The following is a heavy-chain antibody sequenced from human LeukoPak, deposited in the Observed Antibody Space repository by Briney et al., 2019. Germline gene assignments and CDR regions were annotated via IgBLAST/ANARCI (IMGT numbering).Heavy chain of an antibody. D-gene: IGHD6-19*01. V-gene: IGHV3-23*01. CDR3: AKSREQWLVRVDAFDI. CDR1: GFTFSSYG. CDR2: ISGSGGST. Sequence: GGSLRLSCAASGFTFSSYGMSWVRQAPGKGLEWVSAISGSGGSTYYADSVKGRFTISRDNSKNTLYLQMNSLRAEDTAVYYCAKSREQWLVRVDAFDIWGQGTMVTVSS. J-gene: IGHJ3*02.